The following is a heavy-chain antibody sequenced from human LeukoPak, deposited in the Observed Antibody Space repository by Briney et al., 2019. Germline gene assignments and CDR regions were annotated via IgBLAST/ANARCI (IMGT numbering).Heavy chain of an antibody. V-gene: IGHV1-18*01. Sequence: VASVKVSCKASGYTFTNYAMTWVRQAPGQGLEWMGWINGYNGNTNYAQNLQGRVTVTTDTLTTTAYMELRSLRSDETAVYFCARVPITIFGVVINTDFDYWGQGTLVTVSS. J-gene: IGHJ4*02. D-gene: IGHD3-3*01. CDR1: GYTFTNYA. CDR2: INGYNGNT. CDR3: ARVPITIFGVVINTDFDY.